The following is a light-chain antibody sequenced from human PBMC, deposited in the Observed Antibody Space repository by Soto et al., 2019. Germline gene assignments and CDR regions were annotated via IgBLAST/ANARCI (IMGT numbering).Light chain of an antibody. V-gene: IGKV4-1*01. CDR2: WAS. CDR3: QQSYHSPDT. CDR1: QSVLRSSNNRNS. Sequence: DIVMTQSPDSLAVSLGERATINCKSSQSVLRSSNNRNSLSWYQQKPGQPPKLLIYWASTRESGVPDRFSGSGSATDFTLTISSLQAEDVAVYYCQQSYHSPDTSGQGTKLEIK. J-gene: IGKJ2*01.